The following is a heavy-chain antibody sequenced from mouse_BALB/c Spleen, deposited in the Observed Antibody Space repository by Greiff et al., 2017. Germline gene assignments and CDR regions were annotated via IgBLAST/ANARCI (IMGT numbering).Heavy chain of an antibody. D-gene: IGHD2-14*01. CDR2: INPSNGRT. Sequence: VQLQQPGAELVKPGASVKLSCKASGYTFTSYWMHWVKQRPGQGLEWIGEINPSNGRTNYNEKFKSKATLTVDKSSSTAYMQLSSLTSEDSAVYYCATYYRYDDYWGQGTTLTVSS. V-gene: IGHV1S81*02. J-gene: IGHJ2*01. CDR1: GYTFTSYW. CDR3: ATYYRYDDY.